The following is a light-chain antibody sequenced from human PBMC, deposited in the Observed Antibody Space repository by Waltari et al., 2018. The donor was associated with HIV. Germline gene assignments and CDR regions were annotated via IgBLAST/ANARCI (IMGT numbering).Light chain of an antibody. V-gene: IGLV3-10*01. CDR1: ALPTRY. Sequence: SYELTQPPSVSVSPGQTARITCSGDALPTRYPYWYQQKSGQAPVLVIHEDNKRPSGIPERFSGSSSGTMATLTINGAQVGDEADYYCYSTDSSDNYGVFGGGTKLTVL. CDR3: YSTDSSDNYGV. J-gene: IGLJ3*02. CDR2: EDN.